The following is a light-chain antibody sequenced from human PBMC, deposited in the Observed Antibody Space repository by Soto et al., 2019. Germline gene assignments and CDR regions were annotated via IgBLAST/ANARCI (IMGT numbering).Light chain of an antibody. CDR2: GAS. CDR1: RSVSSRY. Sequence: EIVLTQSPGTLSLSPGERATLSCRASRSVSSRYLAWYQQKPGQAPRLLIYGASSRATGIPDRFSGSGSGTAFTLTISRLEAEDFALYYCQQYVSSPLTFGQGTKVEIK. J-gene: IGKJ1*01. V-gene: IGKV3-20*01. CDR3: QQYVSSPLT.